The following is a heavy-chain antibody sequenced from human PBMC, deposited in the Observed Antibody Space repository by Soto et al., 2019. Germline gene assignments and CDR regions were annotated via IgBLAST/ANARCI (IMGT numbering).Heavy chain of an antibody. CDR3: AHIVITYGGVVGDDAFDV. CDR2: VYWDNDR. V-gene: IGHV2-5*02. D-gene: IGHD3-16*02. J-gene: IGHJ3*01. CDR1: GFSLATKGVG. Sequence: QITLKESGPTLVKPTETLTLTCTFSGFSLATKGVGVGWIRQSPGKALEWLAVVYWDNDRRYSPSLTTRLTVTKDSPKNQVALTMTNMDSVDTGTFYCAHIVITYGGVVGDDAFDVWGQGTVVTVSS.